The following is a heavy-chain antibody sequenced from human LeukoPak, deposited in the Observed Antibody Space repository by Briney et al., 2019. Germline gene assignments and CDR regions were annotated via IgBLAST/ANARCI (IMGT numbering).Heavy chain of an antibody. Sequence: ASVKVSCKASGYTFSSYGISWVRQAPGQGLEWMGWISAYNGNTNYVQKLQGRVTITTDTSTSTAYMELRSLRSDDTAVYYCARDSPDRYSSGYLYYFDYWGQGTLVTVSS. CDR2: ISAYNGNT. CDR1: GYTFSSYG. J-gene: IGHJ4*02. V-gene: IGHV1-18*01. D-gene: IGHD3-22*01. CDR3: ARDSPDRYSSGYLYYFDY.